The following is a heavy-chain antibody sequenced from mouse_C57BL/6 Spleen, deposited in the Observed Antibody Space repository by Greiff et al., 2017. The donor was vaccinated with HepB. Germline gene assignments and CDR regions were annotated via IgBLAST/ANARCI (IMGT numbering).Heavy chain of an antibody. D-gene: IGHD2-1*01. CDR2: IDPNSGGT. CDR3: ARGGYYGNSFAY. CDR1: GYTFTSYW. V-gene: IGHV1-72*01. J-gene: IGHJ3*01. Sequence: QVQLKQPGAELVKPGASVKLSCKASGYTFTSYWMHWVKQRPGRGLEWIGRIDPNSGGTKYNEKFKSKATLTVDKPSSTAYMQLSSLTSEDSAVYYCARGGYYGNSFAYWGQGTLVTVSA.